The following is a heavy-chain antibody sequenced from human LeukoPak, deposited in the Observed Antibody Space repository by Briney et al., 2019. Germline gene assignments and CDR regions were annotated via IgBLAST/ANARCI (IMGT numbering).Heavy chain of an antibody. V-gene: IGHV3-21*01. CDR2: ISSSSSYI. J-gene: IGHJ4*02. CDR3: ARGGRDCTNGVCAYYFDY. Sequence: GGSLRLSCVASGFSFNNYWMSWFRQAPGKGLEWVSSISSSSSYIYYADSVKGRFTISRDNAKNSLYLQMNSLRAEDTAVYYCARGGRDCTNGVCAYYFDYWGQGTLVTVSS. CDR1: GFSFNNYW. D-gene: IGHD2-8*01.